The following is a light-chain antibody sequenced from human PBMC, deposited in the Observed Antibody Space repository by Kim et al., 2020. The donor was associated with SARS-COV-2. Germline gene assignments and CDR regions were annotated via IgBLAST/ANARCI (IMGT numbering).Light chain of an antibody. Sequence: GKTVTISCTGSSGSIASNYVQWYQQRPGSAPPTVIYEDNQRPSGVPDRFSGSIDSSSNSASLTISGLKTEDEADYYCQSYDSSNQVFGGGTQLTVL. CDR3: QSYDSSNQV. V-gene: IGLV6-57*02. J-gene: IGLJ3*02. CDR2: EDN. CDR1: SGSIASNY.